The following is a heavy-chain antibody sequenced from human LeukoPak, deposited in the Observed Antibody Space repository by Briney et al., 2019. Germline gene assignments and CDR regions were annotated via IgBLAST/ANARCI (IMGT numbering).Heavy chain of an antibody. CDR3: RGAYYDRSGPEYYFDY. Sequence: GGSLRLSCAASGFTFSGSAMHWVRQASGKGLEWVGRIGGKADNYTTAYAASVKGRFTISRDDSKNTAYLQMNSLKTEDTAVYYCRGAYYDRSGPEYYFDYWGQGTLVTVSS. CDR1: GFTFSGSA. CDR2: IGGKADNYTT. D-gene: IGHD3-22*01. J-gene: IGHJ4*02. V-gene: IGHV3-73*01.